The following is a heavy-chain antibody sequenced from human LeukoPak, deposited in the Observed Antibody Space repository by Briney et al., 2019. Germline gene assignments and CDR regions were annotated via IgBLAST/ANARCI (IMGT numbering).Heavy chain of an antibody. V-gene: IGHV1-8*01. Sequence: ASVKVSCKASGYTFTSYDFNWVRQATGQRPEWMGWMSPNSGDTGYAQKFQDRVTMTRNTPIGTAYMELSSLRSDDTAVYYCARGPPNWGYDYWGPGTLVTVSS. CDR1: GYTFTSYD. CDR3: ARGPPNWGYDY. J-gene: IGHJ4*02. D-gene: IGHD7-27*01. CDR2: MSPNSGDT.